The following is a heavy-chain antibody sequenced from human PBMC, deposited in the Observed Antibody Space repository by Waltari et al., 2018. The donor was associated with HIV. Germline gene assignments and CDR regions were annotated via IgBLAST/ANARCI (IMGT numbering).Heavy chain of an antibody. Sequence: EVQLLESGGGLVQPGGYLRRPCKAPGCTFRSFARSWVRRAPGKAPEWVSALSGSGSTASYADYVKGRLTISRDFSNNTLFLQMNNLRPEDTAVYFCARSMRDLRPSAFDVWGQGTMVAISS. CDR1: GCTFRSFA. CDR3: ARSMRDLRPSAFDV. J-gene: IGHJ3*01. D-gene: IGHD2-8*01. CDR2: LSGSGSTA. V-gene: IGHV3-23*01.